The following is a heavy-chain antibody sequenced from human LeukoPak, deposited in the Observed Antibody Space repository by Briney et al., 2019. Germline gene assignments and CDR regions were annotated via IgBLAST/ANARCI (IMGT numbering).Heavy chain of an antibody. J-gene: IGHJ6*03. Sequence: PGGSLRLSCAASGFTVSSNYMSWVRQAPGRGLEWVAIIKHDESEKYYVDSVKGRFTISRDSAKNSLYLQMNNVRAEDTAVYYCAKASIYYYMDVWGRGTTVTVS. CDR2: IKHDESEK. D-gene: IGHD2/OR15-2a*01. CDR3: AKASIYYYMDV. CDR1: GFTVSSNY. V-gene: IGHV3-7*03.